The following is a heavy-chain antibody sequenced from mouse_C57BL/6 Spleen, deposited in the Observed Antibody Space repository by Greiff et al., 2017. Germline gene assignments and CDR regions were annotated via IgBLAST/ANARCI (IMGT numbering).Heavy chain of an antibody. J-gene: IGHJ1*03. Sequence: QVQLQQSGAELVRPGTSVKVSCKASGYAFTNYLIEWVKQRPGQGLEWIGGINPGSGGTNYNEKFKGKATLTADKSSSTAYMQLSSLTPEDSAVYFCARGEDYYGSSYRWYFDVWGTGTTVTVSS. CDR3: ARGEDYYGSSYRWYFDV. CDR2: INPGSGGT. V-gene: IGHV1-54*01. D-gene: IGHD1-1*01. CDR1: GYAFTNYL.